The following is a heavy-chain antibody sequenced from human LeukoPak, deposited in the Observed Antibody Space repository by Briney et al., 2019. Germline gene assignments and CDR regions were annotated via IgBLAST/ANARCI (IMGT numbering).Heavy chain of an antibody. J-gene: IGHJ6*03. Sequence: PGGSLRLSCAASGFTVSSNYMSWVRQAPGKGLEWVSVIYSGGSTYYADSVKGRFTISRDNSKNTLYLQMNSLRAEDTAVYYCARIGSEGSGWPQAYYYYYMDVWGKGTTVTISS. CDR1: GFTVSSNY. CDR3: ARIGSEGSGWPQAYYYYYMDV. V-gene: IGHV3-53*01. CDR2: IYSGGST. D-gene: IGHD6-19*01.